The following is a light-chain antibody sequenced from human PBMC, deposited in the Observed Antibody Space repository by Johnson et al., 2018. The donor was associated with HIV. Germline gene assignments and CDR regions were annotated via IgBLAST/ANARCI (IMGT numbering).Light chain of an antibody. CDR1: SSNIGNND. CDR3: GTWDSSLSIYV. J-gene: IGLJ1*01. V-gene: IGLV1-51*01. CDR2: DNN. Sequence: QSVLTQPPSVSAAPGQKVTISCSGSSSNIGNNDVSWYQQLPGTAPKLLIYDNNKRPSGTPDRFSGSKSATSATLGITGLQTGDEADYYCGTWDSSLSIYVFGSGTKVTFL.